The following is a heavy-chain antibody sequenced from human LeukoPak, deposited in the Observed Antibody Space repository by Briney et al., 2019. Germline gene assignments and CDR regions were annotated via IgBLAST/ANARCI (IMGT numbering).Heavy chain of an antibody. CDR3: AKDHRVAGSY. D-gene: IGHD6-19*01. CDR1: GFTFSSYA. V-gene: IGHV3-30*18. Sequence: PGTSLRLSCAASGFTFSSYAFYWVRQAPGKGLEWVSSISYDGRNQYYIDSVRGRFTISRDNSKNTLYLQMNSLRAEDTAVYYCAKDHRVAGSYWGQGTLVTVSS. CDR2: ISYDGRNQ. J-gene: IGHJ4*02.